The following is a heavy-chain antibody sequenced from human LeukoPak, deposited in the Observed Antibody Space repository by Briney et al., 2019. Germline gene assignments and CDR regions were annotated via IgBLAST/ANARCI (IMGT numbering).Heavy chain of an antibody. V-gene: IGHV3-23*01. CDR2: LSGSGGSA. CDR1: GFTFSRYS. CDR3: AKGRYESSGFNWAA. Sequence: GGSLRLSCAASGFTFSRYSVNWVRQAPGKGLEWVSALSGSGGSAYYADSVKGRFTISRDNSKNTLYLQMNSLRAEDTAVYYCAKGRYESSGFNWAAWGQGTLVTVSS. D-gene: IGHD3-22*01. J-gene: IGHJ4*02.